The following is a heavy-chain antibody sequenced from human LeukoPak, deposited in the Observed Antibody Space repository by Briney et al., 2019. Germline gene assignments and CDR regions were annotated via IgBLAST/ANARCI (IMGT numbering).Heavy chain of an antibody. CDR3: AHRLVGYGSGSYFYY. Sequence: SGPTLVKPTQTLTLTCTFSGFSLSTRGVGVGWIRQPPGKALEWLALIYWDDDKRYSPSLKSRLTITKDTSKNQVVLTSTNMDPVDTATYYCAHRLVGYGSGSYFYYWGQGTLVTVSS. CDR1: GFSLSTRGVG. V-gene: IGHV2-5*02. CDR2: IYWDDDK. D-gene: IGHD3-10*01. J-gene: IGHJ4*02.